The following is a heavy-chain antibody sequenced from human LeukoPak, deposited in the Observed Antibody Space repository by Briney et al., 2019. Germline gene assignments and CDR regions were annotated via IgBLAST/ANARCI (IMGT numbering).Heavy chain of an antibody. D-gene: IGHD2-15*01. V-gene: IGHV4-39*01. Sequence: SETLSLTCTVSGGSISSSSYYWGWIRQPPGKGLEWIGSIYYSGSTYYNPSLKSRVTISVDTSKNQFSLKLSSVTAADTAVYYCAGHGIEVAATSRQNWFDPWGQGTLVTVSS. CDR2: IYYSGST. CDR3: AGHGIEVAATSRQNWFDP. J-gene: IGHJ5*02. CDR1: GGSISSSSYY.